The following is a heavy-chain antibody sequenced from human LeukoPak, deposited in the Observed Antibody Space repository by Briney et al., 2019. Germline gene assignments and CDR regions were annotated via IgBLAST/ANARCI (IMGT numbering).Heavy chain of an antibody. Sequence: GGSLRLSCAASEFSVGSNYMTWVRQAPGKGLEWVSLIYSGGSTYYADSVKGRFTISRDNAKNSLYLQMNSLRAEDTAVYYCARKYASGTYPLDYWGQGTLVTVSS. D-gene: IGHD3-10*01. CDR2: IYSGGST. V-gene: IGHV3-66*01. J-gene: IGHJ4*02. CDR3: ARKYASGTYPLDY. CDR1: EFSVGSNY.